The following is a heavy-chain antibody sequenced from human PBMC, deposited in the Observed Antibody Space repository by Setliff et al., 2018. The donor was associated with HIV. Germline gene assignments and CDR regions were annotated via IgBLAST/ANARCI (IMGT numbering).Heavy chain of an antibody. CDR3: AKTSNTGYLFCSDY. CDR2: ISSSGGTI. V-gene: IGHV3-48*03. J-gene: IGHJ4*02. D-gene: IGHD3-9*01. Sequence: GGSLRLSCAASGFTFSRYEMNWVRQAPGKGLEWVSYISSSGGTIYYADSVKGRFTISRDNAKNSLYLQMNSLRAEDTAVYYCAKTSNTGYLFCSDYWGQGTLVTVSS. CDR1: GFTFSRYE.